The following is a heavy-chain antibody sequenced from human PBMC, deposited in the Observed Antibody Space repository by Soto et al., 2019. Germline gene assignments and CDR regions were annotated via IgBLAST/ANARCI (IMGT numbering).Heavy chain of an antibody. Sequence: PGGSLRLSCAASVFTVSSKYMSWVRQAPGKGLEWVSLIQSGGPTYYADSVKGRFTISRDTSENTLRLQMDSLRAEDTAVYYCARDDVLCDGGRCYGLPLDVWGKGTTVTVSS. V-gene: IGHV3-66*01. J-gene: IGHJ6*04. CDR2: IQSGGPT. CDR1: VFTVSSKY. D-gene: IGHD2-15*01. CDR3: ARDDVLCDGGRCYGLPLDV.